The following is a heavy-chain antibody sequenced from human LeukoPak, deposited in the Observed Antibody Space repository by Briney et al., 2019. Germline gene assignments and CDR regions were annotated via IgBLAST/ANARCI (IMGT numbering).Heavy chain of an antibody. Sequence: GRSLRLSCAASGFTFSSYDMNWARQAPGKGLEWVSTITNSGGSTHYGDSVKGRFTTSRDNSKNTLYLQMNTLRDEDTAVYYCVKGGWFDYWGQGTLVTVSS. J-gene: IGHJ4*02. CDR3: VKGGWFDY. V-gene: IGHV3-23*01. CDR2: ITNSGGST. D-gene: IGHD6-19*01. CDR1: GFTFSSYD.